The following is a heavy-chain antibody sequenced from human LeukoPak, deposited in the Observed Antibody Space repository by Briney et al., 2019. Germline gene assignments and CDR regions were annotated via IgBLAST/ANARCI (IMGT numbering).Heavy chain of an antibody. CDR3: AKRGDVLRYLDWSIFGDYFDY. D-gene: IGHD3-9*01. J-gene: IGHJ4*02. Sequence: GGSLRLSCAASGFTFSSYAMSWVRQAPGKGLEWVSAISGSGGSTYYADSVKGRFTISRDNSKNTLYLQMNSLRAEDTAVYYCAKRGDVLRYLDWSIFGDYFDYWGQGTLVTVSS. CDR1: GFTFSSYA. CDR2: ISGSGGST. V-gene: IGHV3-23*01.